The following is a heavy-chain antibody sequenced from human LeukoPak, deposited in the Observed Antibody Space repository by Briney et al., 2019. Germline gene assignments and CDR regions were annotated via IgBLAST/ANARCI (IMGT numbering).Heavy chain of an antibody. CDR2: TYYRSKWYN. J-gene: IGHJ4*01. Sequence: SQTLSLTCAISGESVYSNSAAWNWIRQSPSRGLEWLGRTYYRSKWYNGYAISVKSRIAVNPDTSKNQFSLHLNSVTPEDTAVYYCARSSPNFDYWGHGTLVTVSS. CDR3: ARSSPNFDY. V-gene: IGHV6-1*01. CDR1: GESVYSNSAA. D-gene: IGHD2-2*01.